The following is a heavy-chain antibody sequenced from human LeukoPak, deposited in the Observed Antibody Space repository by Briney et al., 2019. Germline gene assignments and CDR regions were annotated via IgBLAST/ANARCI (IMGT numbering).Heavy chain of an antibody. CDR3: ARDWAGTRGDY. V-gene: IGHV3-23*01. CDR2: ISGSGRST. J-gene: IGHJ4*02. Sequence: PGGSLRLSCAASGFTFSSYAMSWVRQAPGKGLEWVSAISGSGRSTYYADSVEGRFTISRDNAKNSLYLQMNSLRAEDTAVYYCARDWAGTRGDYWGQGTLVTVSS. CDR1: GFTFSSYA. D-gene: IGHD6-19*01.